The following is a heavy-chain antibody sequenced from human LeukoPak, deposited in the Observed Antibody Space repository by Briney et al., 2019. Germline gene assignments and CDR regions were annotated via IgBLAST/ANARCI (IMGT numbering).Heavy chain of an antibody. CDR3: LAAAGTIG. V-gene: IGHV3-74*01. Sequence: GGSLRLSCAASGFTFSSYWLHWVRQAPGKGLVWVSRVNNVGSTTNYADSVKGRFTISRDNTKNTLYLQMNSLRAEDTAVYFCLAAAGTIGWGQGTLVTVSS. CDR1: GFTFSSYW. CDR2: VNNVGSTT. J-gene: IGHJ4*02. D-gene: IGHD6-13*01.